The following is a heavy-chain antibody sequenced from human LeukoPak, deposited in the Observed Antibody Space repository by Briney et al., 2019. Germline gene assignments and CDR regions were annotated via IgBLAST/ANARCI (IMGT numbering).Heavy chain of an antibody. J-gene: IGHJ4*02. CDR2: ISYSGST. Sequence: PSETLSLTCTVSGGSVSSRNYYWGWIRQPPGKGLECLGTISYSGSTYYNPSLKSRVTISVDTSKNQFSLKLSSVTAADTAVYYCARGPARSNRRAVDYWGQGTLVTVSS. V-gene: IGHV4-39*01. CDR3: ARGPARSNRRAVDY. CDR1: GGSVSSRNYY. D-gene: IGHD4-11*01.